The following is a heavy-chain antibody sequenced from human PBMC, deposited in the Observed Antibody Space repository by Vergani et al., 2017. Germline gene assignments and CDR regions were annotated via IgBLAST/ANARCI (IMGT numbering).Heavy chain of an antibody. Sequence: EVQLVQSGAEVKKPGESLKISCKASGYNFPIHWIGWVRQMPGKGLEWMGVIYPGDSDTRYNPSFQGHVTISADKSISTAYLQWSSLKASDTAMYYCARQVAVAGKWWGPYYYYGMDVWGQGTTVTVSS. J-gene: IGHJ6*02. CDR1: GYNFPIHW. D-gene: IGHD6-19*01. CDR2: IYPGDSDT. CDR3: ARQVAVAGKWWGPYYYYGMDV. V-gene: IGHV5-51*01.